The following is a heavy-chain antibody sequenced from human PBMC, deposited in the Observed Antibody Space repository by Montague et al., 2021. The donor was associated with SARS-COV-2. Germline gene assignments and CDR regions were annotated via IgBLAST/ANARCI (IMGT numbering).Heavy chain of an antibody. J-gene: IGHJ4*02. Sequence: SLRLSCAASGFTFRYYGMHWVRQAPGKGLEWVALIWYDGTDKDYVDSVKGRFTISRDSAKSSLYLQMDSLRPEDTALYYCAKDTYYFGSGSYTWDNWGQGTLVTVSS. CDR1: GFTFRYYG. CDR2: IWYDGTDK. CDR3: AKDTYYFGSGSYTWDN. V-gene: IGHV3-33*03. D-gene: IGHD3-10*01.